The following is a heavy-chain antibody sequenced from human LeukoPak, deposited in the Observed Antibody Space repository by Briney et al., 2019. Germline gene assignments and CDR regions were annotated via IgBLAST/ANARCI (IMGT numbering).Heavy chain of an antibody. D-gene: IGHD4-17*01. J-gene: IGHJ6*02. CDR3: ASDYGDYYYSLYYYYYGMDV. Sequence: ASVKVSCKASGGTFISYAISWVRQAPGQGLEWMGGIIPIFGTANYAQKFQGRVTITADESTSTAYMELSSLRSEDTAVYYCASDYGDYYYSLYYYYYGMDVWGQGTTVTVSS. CDR2: IIPIFGTA. CDR1: GGTFISYA. V-gene: IGHV1-69*13.